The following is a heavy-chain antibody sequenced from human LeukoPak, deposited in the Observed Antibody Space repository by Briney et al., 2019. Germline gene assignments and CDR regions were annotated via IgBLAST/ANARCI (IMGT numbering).Heavy chain of an antibody. D-gene: IGHD6-13*01. J-gene: IGHJ6*03. V-gene: IGHV4-31*03. CDR3: ARDRMEYSSSWYEYYMDV. CDR2: IYYSGST. Sequence: SETLSLTCTVSGGSISSGGYYWSWIRQHPGKGLEWIGYIYYSGSTYYNPSLKSRVTLPVDTSKNQFSLKLSSVTAADTAVYYCARDRMEYSSSWYEYYMDVWGKGTTVTVSS. CDR1: GGSISSGGYY.